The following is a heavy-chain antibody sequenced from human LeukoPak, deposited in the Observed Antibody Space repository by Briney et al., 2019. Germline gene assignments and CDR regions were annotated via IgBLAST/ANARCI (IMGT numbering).Heavy chain of an antibody. CDR1: GFTFSDSY. J-gene: IGHJ4*02. Sequence: KAGGSLRLSCAASGFTFSDSYMNWIRQAPGKGLEWISCISSNSSTIYYADSVKCRFTISRDNAKNSLYLQMNSLRAEDTAVYYCARGYMGSAVEDFDYWGQGTLVTVSS. V-gene: IGHV3-11*04. CDR3: ARGYMGSAVEDFDY. CDR2: ISSNSSTI. D-gene: IGHD1-14*01.